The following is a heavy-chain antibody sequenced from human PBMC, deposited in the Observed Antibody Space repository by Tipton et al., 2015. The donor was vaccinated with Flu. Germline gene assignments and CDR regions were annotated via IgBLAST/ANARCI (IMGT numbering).Heavy chain of an antibody. D-gene: IGHD1-26*01. CDR2: ISAYNGNT. CDR3: ARWGAVGATGESGAFDI. Sequence: QSGPEVKKPGASVKVSCKASGYTFTSYGISWVRQAPGQGLEWMGWISAYNGNTNYAQKLQGRVTMTTDTSTSTAYMELRSLRSDDTAVYYCARWGAVGATGESGAFDIWGPGTMVTVSA. CDR1: GYTFTSYG. V-gene: IGHV1-18*01. J-gene: IGHJ3*02.